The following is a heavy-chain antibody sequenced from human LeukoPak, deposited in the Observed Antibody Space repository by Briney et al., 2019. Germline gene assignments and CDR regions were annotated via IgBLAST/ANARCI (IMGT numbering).Heavy chain of an antibody. CDR2: IWHDGSNT. CDR1: GFTFSYYA. V-gene: IGHV3-33*01. J-gene: IGHJ6*02. D-gene: IGHD2-15*01. Sequence: GGSLRLSCAASGFTFSYYAMHWVRQAPGKGLEWVAIIWHDGSNTYYGDSVKGRVNLSRDNSKNTLYLRMNSLRAEDTAVYYCGRVGCTGGSCKPYAYYATDVWGQGTTVTVSS. CDR3: GRVGCTGGSCKPYAYYATDV.